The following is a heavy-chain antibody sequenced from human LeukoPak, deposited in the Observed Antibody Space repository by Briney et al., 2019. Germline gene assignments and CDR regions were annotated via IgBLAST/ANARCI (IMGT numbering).Heavy chain of an antibody. J-gene: IGHJ4*02. CDR1: GYTFTGYY. Sequence: ASVKVSCKASGYTFTGYYMHWVRQAPGQGLEWMGWINPNSGGTNYAQKFQGWVTMTRDTSISTAYMELSRLRSDDTAMYYCARSQTGGTFDYWGQGALVTVSS. D-gene: IGHD1/OR15-1a*01. CDR3: ARSQTGGTFDY. CDR2: INPNSGGT. V-gene: IGHV1-2*04.